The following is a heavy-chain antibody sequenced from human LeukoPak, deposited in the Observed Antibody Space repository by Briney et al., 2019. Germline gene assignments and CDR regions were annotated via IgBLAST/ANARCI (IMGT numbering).Heavy chain of an antibody. J-gene: IGHJ6*03. CDR1: GGSISSYY. V-gene: IGHV4-59*01. CDR3: AREVVAATPSSYMDV. D-gene: IGHD2-15*01. CDR2: IYYSGST. Sequence: SETLSLTCTVSGGSISSYYWSWIRQPPGKGLEWIGYIYYSGSTNYNPSLRGRVTISVDTSKNQFSLKLSSVTVADTAVYYCAREVVAATPSSYMDVWGKGTTVTVSS.